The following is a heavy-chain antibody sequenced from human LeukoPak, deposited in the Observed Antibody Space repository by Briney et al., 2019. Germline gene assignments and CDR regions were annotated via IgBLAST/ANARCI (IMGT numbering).Heavy chain of an antibody. D-gene: IGHD3-10*01. Sequence: GGSLRLSCAASGFTFSSYAMHWVRQAPGKGLEWVAVISYDGSNKYYADSVKGRFTISRDNAKNSLYLQMNSLSADDTAVYYCASGGYGSGLYYYGMDVWGQGTTVTVSS. V-gene: IGHV3-30-3*01. CDR1: GFTFSSYA. CDR2: ISYDGSNK. J-gene: IGHJ6*02. CDR3: ASGGYGSGLYYYGMDV.